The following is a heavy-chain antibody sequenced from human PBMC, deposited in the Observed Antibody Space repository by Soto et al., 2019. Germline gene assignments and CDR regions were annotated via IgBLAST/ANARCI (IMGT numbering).Heavy chain of an antibody. V-gene: IGHV1-8*01. Sequence: QVQLVQSGAEVKKPGASVMVSCEASGYTFSSYDINWVRQATGQGLEWMGWMNPNSGNTGYAHKFQGRLTMTRNTSISTAYMELSRRRSEDTAVYYCARTLYCSGDRCYHSGGSVFDYWGHGSLVTVSS. CDR2: MNPNSGNT. CDR1: GYTFSSYD. D-gene: IGHD2-15*01. CDR3: ARTLYCSGDRCYHSGGSVFDY. J-gene: IGHJ4*01.